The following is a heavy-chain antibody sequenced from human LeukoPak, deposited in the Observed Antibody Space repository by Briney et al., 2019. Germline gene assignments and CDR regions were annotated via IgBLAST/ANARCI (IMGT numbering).Heavy chain of an antibody. D-gene: IGHD2-2*03. CDR3: ARASEGIGFFDY. V-gene: IGHV4-59*01. J-gene: IGHJ4*02. CDR2: IYHNGKT. Sequence: SETLSLTCTVSGGSFSNDWSWIRQPPGKGLEWIGYIYHNGKTNYNPSLKSRLTISLDTSKTQFSLNLNSMTAADTAIYYCARASEGIGFFDYWGQGILVTVSS. CDR1: GGSFSND.